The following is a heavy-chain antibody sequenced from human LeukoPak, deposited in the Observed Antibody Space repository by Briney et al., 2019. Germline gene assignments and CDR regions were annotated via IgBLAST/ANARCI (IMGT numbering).Heavy chain of an antibody. V-gene: IGHV1-18*01. J-gene: IGHJ4*02. CDR3: AFGPDYGGNSGYFDY. D-gene: IGHD4-23*01. CDR1: GYTFFSYG. Sequence: ASVKVSCKASGYTFFSYGISWVRQAPGQGLEWMGWISAYNGNTNYAQKLQGRVTMTTDTSTSTAYMELRSLRSDDTAVYYCAFGPDYGGNSGYFDYWGQGTLVTVSS. CDR2: ISAYNGNT.